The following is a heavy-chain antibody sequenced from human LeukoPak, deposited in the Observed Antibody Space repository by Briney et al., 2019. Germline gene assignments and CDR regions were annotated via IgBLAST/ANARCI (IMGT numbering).Heavy chain of an antibody. CDR2: INHSGST. Sequence: SETLSLTCAVYGGSFSGYYWSWIRQPPGKGLEWIGEINHSGSTNYNPSLKSRVTISVDTSKNQFSLELSSVTAADTAVYYCAKNEQQLAYFDYWGQGTLVTVSS. J-gene: IGHJ4*02. CDR3: AKNEQQLAYFDY. V-gene: IGHV4-34*01. D-gene: IGHD6-13*01. CDR1: GGSFSGYY.